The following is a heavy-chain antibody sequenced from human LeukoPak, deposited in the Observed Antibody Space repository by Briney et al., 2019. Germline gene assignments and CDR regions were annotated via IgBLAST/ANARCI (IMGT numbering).Heavy chain of an antibody. J-gene: IGHJ4*02. V-gene: IGHV3-53*01. CDR1: GFTVSSNY. CDR2: IYSGGST. CDR3: ARRYCGGGSCYSGFDY. Sequence: GGSLRLSCAASGFTVSSNYMSWVRQAPGKGLEWVSVIYSGGSTYYADSVKGRFTISRDNSKNTLYLQMNSLRAEDTAVYYCARRYCGGGSCYSGFDYWGQGTLVTVSS. D-gene: IGHD2-15*01.